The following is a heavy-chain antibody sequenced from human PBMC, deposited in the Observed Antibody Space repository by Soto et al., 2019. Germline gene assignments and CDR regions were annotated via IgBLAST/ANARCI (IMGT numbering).Heavy chain of an antibody. CDR2: IYYSGST. J-gene: IGHJ6*02. D-gene: IGHD3-3*01. V-gene: IGHV4-59*01. CDR1: GGSIISYY. CDR3: AIDGGRMDV. Sequence: SETLSLTCTVSGGSIISYYWSWIRQPPGKGLEWIGYIYYSGSTNYNPSLKSRVTISVDTSKNQFSLKLISLTAADTALYYCAIDGGRMDVWGQGTTVTVSS.